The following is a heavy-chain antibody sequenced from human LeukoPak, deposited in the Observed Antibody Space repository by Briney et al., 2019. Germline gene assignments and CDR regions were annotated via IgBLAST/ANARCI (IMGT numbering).Heavy chain of an antibody. Sequence: GASVKVSCKVSGYTLTELSMHWVRQAPGKGLEWMGGFDPEDGETIYAQKFQGRVTMTEDTSTDTAYMELSSLRSEDTAVYYCATRAGYYYDSGAFDIWGQGTMVTVPS. V-gene: IGHV1-24*01. J-gene: IGHJ3*02. CDR3: ATRAGYYYDSGAFDI. D-gene: IGHD3-22*01. CDR1: GYTLTELS. CDR2: FDPEDGET.